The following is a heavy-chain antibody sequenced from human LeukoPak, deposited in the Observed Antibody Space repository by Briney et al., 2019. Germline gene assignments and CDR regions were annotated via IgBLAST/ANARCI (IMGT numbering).Heavy chain of an antibody. D-gene: IGHD1-26*01. V-gene: IGHV1-2*02. J-gene: IGHJ3*02. CDR1: GYTFTGYY. CDR3: ARRGSPGGFDI. Sequence: ASVKVSCKASGYTFTGYYMHWVRQAPGQGLGWMGWINPNSGGTNYAQRFQGRVTMTRDTSIGTAYMDLSRLRSDDTAVYYCARRGSPGGFDIWGQGTMVTVSS. CDR2: INPNSGGT.